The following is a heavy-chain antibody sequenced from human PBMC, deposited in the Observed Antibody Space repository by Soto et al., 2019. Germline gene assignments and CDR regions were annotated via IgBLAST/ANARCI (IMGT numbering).Heavy chain of an antibody. CDR3: ARGSRGYSYGLNWFDP. J-gene: IGHJ5*02. CDR1: GGSFSGYY. D-gene: IGHD5-18*01. V-gene: IGHV4-34*01. CDR2: INHSGST. Sequence: SETLSLTCAVYGGSFSGYYWSWIRQPPGKGLEWIGEINHSGSTNYNPSLKSRVTISVDTSKNQFSLKLSSVTAADTAVYYCARGSRGYSYGLNWFDPWGQGTLVTVSS.